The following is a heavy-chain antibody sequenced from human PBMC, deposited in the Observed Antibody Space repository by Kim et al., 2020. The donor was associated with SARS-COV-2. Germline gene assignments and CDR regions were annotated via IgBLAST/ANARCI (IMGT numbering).Heavy chain of an antibody. CDR2: IETDGSAQ. Sequence: GGSLRLSCVASGFTFSSSWMSWVRQAPGKGLEWVANIETDGSAQYYVDSVKGRFTISRDNAKNSLYLQMNSLRAEDTAVYYCVRDDPGYGGYRYWAQGTL. V-gene: IGHV3-7*01. J-gene: IGHJ4*02. CDR3: VRDDPGYGGYRY. CDR1: GFTFSSSW. D-gene: IGHD5-12*01.